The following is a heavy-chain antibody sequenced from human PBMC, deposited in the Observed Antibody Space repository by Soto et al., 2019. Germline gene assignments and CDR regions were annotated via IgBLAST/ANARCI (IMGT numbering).Heavy chain of an antibody. D-gene: IGHD1-26*01. J-gene: IGHJ5*02. CDR3: ARLFGGTNYPSNNWFDP. CDR2: IYYSGST. V-gene: IGHV4-39*01. Sequence: PSETLSLTCTVSGCSISSSSYYWGWIRQPPGKGLEWIGSIYYSGSTYYNPSLKSRVTISVDTSKNQFSLKLSSVTAADTAVYYCARLFGGTNYPSNNWFDPWGQGTLVTVSS. CDR1: GCSISSSSYY.